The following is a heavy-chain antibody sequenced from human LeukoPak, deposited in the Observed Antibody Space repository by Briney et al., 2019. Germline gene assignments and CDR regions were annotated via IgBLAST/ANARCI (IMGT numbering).Heavy chain of an antibody. CDR3: VRGGLVRGAINSLIGFDV. J-gene: IGHJ3*01. D-gene: IGHD3-10*01. CDR2: TYYRSTWYN. Sequence: SQTLSLTCAIFGDSVSSNCAGWSWARQSPSRGLEWLGRTYYRSTWYNDDAPSVKGRLTINPDTAKNQFSLQLKSVTAEDTALYYCVRGGLVRGAINSLIGFDVWGQGIMVTVSS. CDR1: GDSVSSNCAG. V-gene: IGHV6-1*01.